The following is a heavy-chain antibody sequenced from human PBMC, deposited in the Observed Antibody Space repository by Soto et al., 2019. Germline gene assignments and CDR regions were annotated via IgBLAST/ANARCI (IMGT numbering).Heavy chain of an antibody. CDR2: IIPILGIA. CDR1: GGTFSSYT. Sequence: QVQLVQSGAEVKKPGSSVKVSCKASGGTFSSYTISWVRQAPGQGLEWMGRIIPILGIANYAQKFQGRVTITADKSTSTAYMELSSLRSEDTAVYYCARAENGYSSSLPNDEHWYFDLWGRGTLVTVSS. D-gene: IGHD6-13*01. V-gene: IGHV1-69*02. CDR3: ARAENGYSSSLPNDEHWYFDL. J-gene: IGHJ2*01.